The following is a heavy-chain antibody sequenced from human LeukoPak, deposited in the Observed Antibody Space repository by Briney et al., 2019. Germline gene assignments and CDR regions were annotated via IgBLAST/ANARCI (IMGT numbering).Heavy chain of an antibody. CDR1: GGSVSSSNW. CDR3: ARGGGGWLPFDY. J-gene: IGHJ4*02. V-gene: IGHV4-4*02. D-gene: IGHD5-24*01. CDR2: INHSGST. Sequence: EPSGTLSLTCAVSGGSVSSSNWWSWVRQPPGKGLEWIGEINHSGSTNYNPSLKSRVTISVDTSKNQFSLKLSSVTAADTAVYYCARGGGGWLPFDYWGQGTLVTVSS.